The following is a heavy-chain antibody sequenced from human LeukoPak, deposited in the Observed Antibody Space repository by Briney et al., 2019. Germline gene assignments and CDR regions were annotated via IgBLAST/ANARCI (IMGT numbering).Heavy chain of an antibody. V-gene: IGHV1-69*05. J-gene: IGHJ5*02. Sequence: SVKVSCKASVGIFSSYAISWVRQARCHGLAWMGRIIPIFGTANYAQTFQGRATIDTDESTRPAYMELSSLRSEDTAVYYCARGLYRDTAMVYEAWFDPWGQGTLVTVSS. D-gene: IGHD5-18*01. CDR3: ARGLYRDTAMVYEAWFDP. CDR1: VGIFSSYA. CDR2: IIPIFGTA.